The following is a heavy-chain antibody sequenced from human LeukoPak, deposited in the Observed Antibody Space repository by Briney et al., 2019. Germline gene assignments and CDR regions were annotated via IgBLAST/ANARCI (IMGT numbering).Heavy chain of an antibody. D-gene: IGHD2-15*01. CDR3: AKEAGYCSGGSCYSGWYFDL. CDR2: ISSSGSTI. V-gene: IGHV3-48*03. Sequence: GGSLRLSCAASGFTFSSYEMNWVRQAPGKGLEWVSYISSSGSTIYYADSVKGRFTISRDNAKNSLYLQMNSLRAEDTAVYYCAKEAGYCSGGSCYSGWYFDLWGRGTLVTVSS. CDR1: GFTFSSYE. J-gene: IGHJ2*01.